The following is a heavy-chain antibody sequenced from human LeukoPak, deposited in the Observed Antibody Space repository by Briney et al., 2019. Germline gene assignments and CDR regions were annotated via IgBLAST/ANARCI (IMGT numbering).Heavy chain of an antibody. CDR1: GGSFSGYY. CDR3: AKDKVVVVPAASSYYYYYGMDV. Sequence: SETLSLTCAVYGGSFSGYYWGWIRQPPGKGLEWIGSIYYSGSTYYNPSLKSRVTISVDTSKNQFSLKLSSVTAADTAVYYCAKDKVVVVPAASSYYYYYGMDVWGQGTTVTVSS. V-gene: IGHV4-34*01. D-gene: IGHD2-2*01. J-gene: IGHJ6*02. CDR2: IYYSGST.